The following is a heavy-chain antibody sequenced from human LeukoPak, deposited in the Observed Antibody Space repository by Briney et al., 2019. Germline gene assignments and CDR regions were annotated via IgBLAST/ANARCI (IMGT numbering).Heavy chain of an antibody. D-gene: IGHD6-19*01. CDR1: GYIFTSYY. CDR2: INPTGGNT. J-gene: IGHJ4*02. Sequence: GASVKVSCKASGYIFTSYYIHWVRQAPGQGLEWMGLINPTGGNTNYAQRFQGRVTMTRDMSTSTAYMELSSLRSEDTAVYYCARAGEVYNSGSYLEYWGQGTLVTVSS. CDR3: ARAGEVYNSGSYLEY. V-gene: IGHV1-46*01.